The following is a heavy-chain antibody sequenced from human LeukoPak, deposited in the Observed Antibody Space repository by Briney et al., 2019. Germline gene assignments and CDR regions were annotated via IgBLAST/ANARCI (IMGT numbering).Heavy chain of an antibody. D-gene: IGHD2-2*01. V-gene: IGHV4-34*01. Sequence: SETLSLTCAVYGGSFSGYYWSWIRQPPGKGLEWIGEINYSGSTNYNPSLKSRVTISVDTFKNQFSLKLSSVTAADTAVYYCAGSFIVVVPAWSNWFDPWGQGTLVTVSS. CDR1: GGSFSGYY. J-gene: IGHJ5*02. CDR2: INYSGST. CDR3: AGSFIVVVPAWSNWFDP.